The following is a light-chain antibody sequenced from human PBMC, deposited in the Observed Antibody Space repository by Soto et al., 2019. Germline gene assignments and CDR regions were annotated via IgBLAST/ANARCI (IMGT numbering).Light chain of an antibody. J-gene: IGLJ1*01. Sequence: QSALTQPPSVSGAPGQRVTISCTRSSSNIGAGYDVHWYQQRPGAAPKLLISANINRPSGVPDRFSGSKSGTSASLAITGLQADDEGDYYCQSYDSTLSARYVFGTGTKVTAL. CDR1: SSNIGAGYD. V-gene: IGLV1-40*01. CDR3: QSYDSTLSARYV. CDR2: ANI.